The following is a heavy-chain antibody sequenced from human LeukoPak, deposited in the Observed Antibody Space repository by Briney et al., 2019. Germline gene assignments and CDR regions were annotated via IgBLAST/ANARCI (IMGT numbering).Heavy chain of an antibody. CDR2: ISHTGSTM. V-gene: IGHV3-48*04. CDR1: GFSFSDYS. CDR3: AIPPLSGTGSSRPLAGMDV. D-gene: IGHD3-10*01. Sequence: GGSLRLSCAASGFSFSDYSINWVRQAPGKGLEWVSYISHTGSTMSYADSVKGRFTISRDNARNSLYLQMNSLRAEDTAVYYCAIPPLSGTGSSRPLAGMDVWGQGITVTVSS. J-gene: IGHJ6*02.